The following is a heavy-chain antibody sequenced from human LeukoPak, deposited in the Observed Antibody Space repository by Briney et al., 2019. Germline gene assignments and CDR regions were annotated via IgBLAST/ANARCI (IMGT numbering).Heavy chain of an antibody. J-gene: IGHJ6*03. CDR2: IIPIFGTA. CDR1: GGTFSSYA. Sequence: SVKVSCKASGGTFSSYAISWVRQAPGQGLEWMGGIIPIFGTANYAQKFQGRVTITADESTSTAYMELSSLRSEDTAVYYCARATTGDSSGYLSHYYFYFMDVWGKGTPVTVSS. V-gene: IGHV1-69*13. CDR3: ARATTGDSSGYLSHYYFYFMDV. D-gene: IGHD3-22*01.